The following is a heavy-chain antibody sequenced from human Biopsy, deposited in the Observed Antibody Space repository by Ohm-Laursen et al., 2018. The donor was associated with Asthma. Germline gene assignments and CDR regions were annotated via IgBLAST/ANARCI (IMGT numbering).Heavy chain of an antibody. CDR3: ARGKTWGRSYYFDY. J-gene: IGHJ4*02. CDR2: VFFDGSNK. CDR1: GFTFHNYV. V-gene: IGHV3-30-3*01. D-gene: IGHD6-6*01. Sequence: SLRLSCAASGFTFHNYVMHWVRQAPGKGLEWVAGVFFDGSNKYYADPVKGRFTISRDNSKDTLYLQVNSLRGDDTAVYYCARGKTWGRSYYFDYWGQGTLVTVSS.